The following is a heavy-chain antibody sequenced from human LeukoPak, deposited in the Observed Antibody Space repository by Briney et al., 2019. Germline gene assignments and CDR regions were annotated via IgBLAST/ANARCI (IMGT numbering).Heavy chain of an antibody. CDR2: ISFDGVNI. Sequence: GRSLRLSCAASGFTFRNHAMHWVRQGPGKGPEWLAVISFDGVNIYYADSVKGRFTISRDNSRNTLSLQMDSLRAEDTAVYYCAKDHESDGYPCLDHWGLGTLVTVSS. V-gene: IGHV3-30-3*01. CDR1: GFTFRNHA. CDR3: AKDHESDGYPCLDH. J-gene: IGHJ4*02. D-gene: IGHD3-22*01.